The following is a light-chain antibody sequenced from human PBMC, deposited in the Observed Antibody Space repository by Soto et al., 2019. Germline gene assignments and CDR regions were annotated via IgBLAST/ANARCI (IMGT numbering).Light chain of an antibody. Sequence: EIVLTQSPGTVSLSPGERATLSCRASQSVSSNLAWYQQKPGQAPRLLIYGASSRATGIPDRFSGSGSGTDFTLTISRLEPEDFAVYYCQQYGSSFGQGTRLEIK. V-gene: IGKV3-20*01. CDR2: GAS. J-gene: IGKJ5*01. CDR3: QQYGSS. CDR1: QSVSSN.